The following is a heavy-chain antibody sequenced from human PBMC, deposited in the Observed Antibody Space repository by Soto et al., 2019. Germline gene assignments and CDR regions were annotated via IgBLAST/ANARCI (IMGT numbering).Heavy chain of an antibody. CDR2: IYYSGST. Sequence: QVQLQESGPGLVKPSETLSLTCTVSGGSISSYYWSWIRQPPGKGLEWIGYIYYSGSTNYNPSLMSRVTISVDTSKNQFSLKLSSVTAADTAVYYCARNEYSSSSVYYYYYMDVWGKGTTVTVSS. J-gene: IGHJ6*03. CDR3: ARNEYSSSSVYYYYYMDV. V-gene: IGHV4-59*08. CDR1: GGSISSYY. D-gene: IGHD6-6*01.